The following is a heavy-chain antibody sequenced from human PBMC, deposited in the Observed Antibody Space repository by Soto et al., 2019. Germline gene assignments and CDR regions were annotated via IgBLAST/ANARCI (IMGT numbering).Heavy chain of an antibody. D-gene: IGHD3-3*01. J-gene: IGHJ4*02. V-gene: IGHV4-34*01. CDR3: ARRYYDFWSGYYRR. CDR2: INHSGST. Sequence: SETLSLTCAVYGGSFSGYYWSWIRQPPGKGLEWIGEINHSGSTNYNPSLKSRVTISVDTSKNQFSLKLSSLTAADTAVYYCARRYYDFWSGYYRRWGQGTLATVS. CDR1: GGSFSGYY.